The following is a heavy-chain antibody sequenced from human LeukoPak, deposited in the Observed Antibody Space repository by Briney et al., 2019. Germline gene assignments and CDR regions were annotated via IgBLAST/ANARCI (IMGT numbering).Heavy chain of an antibody. CDR1: GFTFSSYA. Sequence: PGGSLRLSCAASGFTFSSYAMSWVRQAPGKGLEWVSAISGSGGSTYYADSVKGRFTISRDNSKNTLYLQMNSLRAEDTAVYYCARPNYPGGMYFDLWGRGTLVTVSS. D-gene: IGHD5-24*01. J-gene: IGHJ2*01. CDR2: ISGSGGST. CDR3: ARPNYPGGMYFDL. V-gene: IGHV3-23*01.